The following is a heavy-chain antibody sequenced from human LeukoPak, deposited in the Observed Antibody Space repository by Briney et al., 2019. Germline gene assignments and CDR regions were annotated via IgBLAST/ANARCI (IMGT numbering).Heavy chain of an antibody. CDR1: GHSFSSDSF. D-gene: IGHD6-6*01. CDR3: ARASRASNSWFDS. Sequence: PSETRSLTSRASGHSFSSDSFGGCIRQPPGQGLEWTASIHERGSTFYNPSLTSRATIPIDTSKNHFSLNVDSLTATHPAVYYRARASRASNSWFDSWGQGTVVSVSS. J-gene: IGHJ5*01. V-gene: IGHV4-38-2*02. CDR2: IHERGST.